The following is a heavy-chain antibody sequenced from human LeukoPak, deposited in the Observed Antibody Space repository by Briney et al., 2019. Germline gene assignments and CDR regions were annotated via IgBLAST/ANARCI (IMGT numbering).Heavy chain of an antibody. CDR3: DGTAVTPNGYYYDGLDV. D-gene: IGHD4-17*01. CDR2: MNPNSGNT. J-gene: IGHJ6*02. Sequence: ASVKVSCKASGYTFTSYDINWVRQATGQGLEWMGWMNPNSGNTGYAQKLQGRVTMTRNTSISTAYMELSSLRSEDSAVYYCDGTAVTPNGYYYDGLDVWGQGTTVTVSS. CDR1: GYTFTSYD. V-gene: IGHV1-8*01.